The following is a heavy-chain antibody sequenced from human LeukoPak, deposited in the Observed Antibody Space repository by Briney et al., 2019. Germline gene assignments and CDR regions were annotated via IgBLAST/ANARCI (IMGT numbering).Heavy chain of an antibody. Sequence: SETLSLTCTVSGGSISSNSYYWGWIRQPPGKGLEWIGSIYYSGSTYYNPSLKSRITISVDTSRDQFSLKLFSVTAADTAVYYCAEGSYYPKYYFDFWGPGTLVTVSS. CDR2: IYYSGST. D-gene: IGHD1-26*01. CDR1: GGSISSNSYY. CDR3: AEGSYYPKYYFDF. V-gene: IGHV4-39*01. J-gene: IGHJ4*02.